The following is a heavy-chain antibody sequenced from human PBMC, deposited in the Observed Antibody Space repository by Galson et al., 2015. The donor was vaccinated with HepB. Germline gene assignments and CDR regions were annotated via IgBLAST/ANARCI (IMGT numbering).Heavy chain of an antibody. J-gene: IGHJ4*02. CDR1: GLTFSKST. CDR3: ARFDCTGTICYS. V-gene: IGHV3-23*01. D-gene: IGHD2-21*02. CDR2: ISSGGDGT. Sequence: LRLSCAASGLTFSKSTMTWVRQAPGKGLEWVSTISSGGDGTYYADSVKGRFTISRDNSKSTLYLQMNNLRAEDTALYFCARFDCTGTICYSWGQGVLVTVSS.